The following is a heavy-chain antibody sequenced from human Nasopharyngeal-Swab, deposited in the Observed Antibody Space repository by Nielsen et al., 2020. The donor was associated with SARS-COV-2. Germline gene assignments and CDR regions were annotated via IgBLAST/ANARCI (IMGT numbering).Heavy chain of an antibody. V-gene: IGHV3-9*01. Sequence: LSLTCAASGFTFDDYAMHWVRQAPGKGLEWVSGISWNSGSIGYADSVKGRFTISRDNAKNSLYLQMNSLRAEDTAVYYCASHYGSGSLPLDYWGQGTLVTVSP. CDR3: ASHYGSGSLPLDY. D-gene: IGHD3-10*01. CDR2: ISWNSGSI. CDR1: GFTFDDYA. J-gene: IGHJ4*02.